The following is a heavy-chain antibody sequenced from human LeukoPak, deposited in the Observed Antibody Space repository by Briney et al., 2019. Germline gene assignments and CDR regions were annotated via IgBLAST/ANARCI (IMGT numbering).Heavy chain of an antibody. Sequence: SETLSPTCAVYGGSFSGYYWSWIRQPPGKGLEWIGEINHSGSTNYNPSLKSRVTISVDTSKNQFSLKLSSVTAADTAVYYCARGSATMVRGAPPHLYWGQGTLVTVSS. CDR1: GGSFSGYY. CDR2: INHSGST. D-gene: IGHD3-10*01. V-gene: IGHV4-34*01. CDR3: ARGSATMVRGAPPHLY. J-gene: IGHJ4*02.